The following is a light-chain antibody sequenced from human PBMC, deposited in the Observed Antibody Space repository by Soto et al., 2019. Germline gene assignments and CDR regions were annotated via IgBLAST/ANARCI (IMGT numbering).Light chain of an antibody. CDR1: QSVLYSSNNKNY. CDR3: QPYYSTLLT. J-gene: IGKJ4*01. V-gene: IGKV4-1*01. Sequence: DIVLTQSPDSLAVSLGERATINCKSSQSVLYSSNNKNYLAWYQQTPGQPPKLLIYWASTRESGVPDRFSGSGSGTDFTLTISSLQAEDVAVYYSQPYYSTLLTFGGGTKVEIK. CDR2: WAS.